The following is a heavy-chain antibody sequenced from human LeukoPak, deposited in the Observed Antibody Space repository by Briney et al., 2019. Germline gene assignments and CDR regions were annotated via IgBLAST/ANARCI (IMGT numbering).Heavy chain of an antibody. J-gene: IGHJ6*03. V-gene: IGHV4-39*01. CDR2: IYYSGST. Sequence: SETLSLTCTVSGGSISGSSYYWGWIRQPPGKGLEGIGSIYYSGSTYYNPSLKSRVTISVDTSKNQFSLKLSSVTAADTAVYYCARHPLRYYMDVWGKGTTVTVSS. CDR3: ARHPLRYYMDV. CDR1: GGSISGSSYY.